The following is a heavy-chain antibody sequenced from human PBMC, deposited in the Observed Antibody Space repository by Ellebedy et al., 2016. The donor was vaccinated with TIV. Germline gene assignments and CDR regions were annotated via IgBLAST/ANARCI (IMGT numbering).Heavy chain of an antibody. CDR3: ARWPGYGMDV. CDR1: GYTFTSYG. Sequence: ASVKVSXKASGYTFTSYGISWVRQAPGQGLEWMGWISGYNGNTNYAQKFQGRVTMTTDTSTRTAYMELRSLRSDDTAVYYCARWPGYGMDVWGQGTTVTVSS. V-gene: IGHV1-18*04. J-gene: IGHJ6*02. CDR2: ISGYNGNT.